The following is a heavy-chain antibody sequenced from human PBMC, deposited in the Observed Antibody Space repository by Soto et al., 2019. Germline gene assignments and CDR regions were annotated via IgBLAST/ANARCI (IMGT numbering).Heavy chain of an antibody. Sequence: GGSLRLSCAASGFTFSSHEMNWVRQAPGKGLEWISYISGSGVTTYYADSVRGRFIVSRDNAQESLFLQMNSLRVEDTAIYYCARGGVYWGQGTLVTVSS. CDR2: ISGSGVTT. CDR1: GFTFSSHE. D-gene: IGHD2-8*01. V-gene: IGHV3-48*03. J-gene: IGHJ4*02. CDR3: ARGGVY.